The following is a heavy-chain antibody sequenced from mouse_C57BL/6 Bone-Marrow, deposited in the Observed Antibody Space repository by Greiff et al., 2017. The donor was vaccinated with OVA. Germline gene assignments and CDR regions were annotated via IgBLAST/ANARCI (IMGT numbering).Heavy chain of an antibody. D-gene: IGHD2-4*01. V-gene: IGHV5-12*01. CDR2: ISNGGGST. CDR3: AREDGGLRRRDAMDY. J-gene: IGHJ4*01. Sequence: EVKVVESGGGLVQPGGSLKLSCAASGFTFSDYYMYWVRQTPEKRLEWVAYISNGGGSTYYPDTVKGRFTISRDNAKNTLYLQMSRLKSEDTAMYYCAREDGGLRRRDAMDYWGQGTSVTVSS. CDR1: GFTFSDYY.